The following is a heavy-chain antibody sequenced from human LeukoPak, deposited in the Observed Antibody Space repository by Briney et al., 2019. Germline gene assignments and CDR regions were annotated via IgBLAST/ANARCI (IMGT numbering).Heavy chain of an antibody. CDR1: GGSISSSSYY. CDR3: ARARHYYDSSGYYYGTFDY. Sequence: SETLSLTCTVSGGSISSSSYYWGWIRQPPGKGLEWIGSIYYSGSTNYNPSLKSRVTISVDTSKNQFSLKLSSVTAADTAVYYCARARHYYDSSGYYYGTFDYGGQGTLVTVSS. J-gene: IGHJ4*02. D-gene: IGHD3-22*01. CDR2: IYYSGST. V-gene: IGHV4-39*07.